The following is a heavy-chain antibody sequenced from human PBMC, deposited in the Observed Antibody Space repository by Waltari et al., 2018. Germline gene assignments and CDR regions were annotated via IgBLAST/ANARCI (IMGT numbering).Heavy chain of an antibody. D-gene: IGHD5-12*01. CDR2: IWYDGSNK. J-gene: IGHJ6*02. Sequence: QVQLVESGGGVVQPGRSLRLSCAASGFTFSSYGMHWVRQDPSKGLEWVAVIWYDGSNKYYADSVKGRFTISRDNSKNTLYPQMNSLRAEDTAVYYCARALKWLRLHYYGMDVWGQGTTVTVSS. CDR3: ARALKWLRLHYYGMDV. CDR1: GFTFSSYG. V-gene: IGHV3-33*01.